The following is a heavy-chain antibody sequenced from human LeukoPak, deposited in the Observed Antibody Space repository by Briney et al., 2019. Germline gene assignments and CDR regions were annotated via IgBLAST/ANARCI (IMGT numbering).Heavy chain of an antibody. CDR3: ARTSLLRYFDWLSYFDY. Sequence: SETLSLTCTVSGVSISSYYWSWIRQPPGKGLEWIGYIYYSGSTNYNPSLKSRVTISVDTSKNQFPLKLSSVTAADTAVYYCARTSLLRYFDWLSYFDYWGQGTLVTVSS. CDR1: GVSISSYY. J-gene: IGHJ4*02. V-gene: IGHV4-59*01. CDR2: IYYSGST. D-gene: IGHD3-9*01.